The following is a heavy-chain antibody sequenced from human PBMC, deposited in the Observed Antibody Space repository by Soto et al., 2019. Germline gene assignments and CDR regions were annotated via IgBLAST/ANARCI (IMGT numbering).Heavy chain of an antibody. J-gene: IGHJ6*02. CDR1: GDSVSSNSAA. V-gene: IGHV6-1*01. CDR3: ARDDIIVPPAHHYYYGMDV. D-gene: IGHD3-16*02. Sequence: SQTLSLTCAISGDSVSSNSAAWNWIRQSPSRGLEWLGRTYYRSKWYNDYAVSVKSRITINPDTSKNQFSLQLNSVTPEDTAVYYCARDDIIVPPAHHYYYGMDVWGQGTTVTVSS. CDR2: TYYRSKWYN.